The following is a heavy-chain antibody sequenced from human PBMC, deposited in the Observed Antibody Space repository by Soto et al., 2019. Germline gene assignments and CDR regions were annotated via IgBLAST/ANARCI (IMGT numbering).Heavy chain of an antibody. V-gene: IGHV4-61*01. CDR1: GGSVSSGSYY. J-gene: IGHJ4*02. CDR2: IYYSGST. D-gene: IGHD1-1*01. Sequence: SETLSLTCTVSGGSVSSGSYYWSWIRQPPGKGLEWIGYIYYSGSTNYNPSLKSRVTISVDTSKNQFSLKLSSVTAADTAVYYCASQGTGTNANWGQGTLVTVSS. CDR3: ASQGTGTNAN.